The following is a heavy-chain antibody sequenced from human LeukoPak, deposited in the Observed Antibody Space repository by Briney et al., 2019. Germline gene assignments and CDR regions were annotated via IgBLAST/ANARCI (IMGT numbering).Heavy chain of an antibody. D-gene: IGHD6-19*01. J-gene: IGHJ4*02. CDR2: ISGSGGST. CDR1: GFTFSSYA. Sequence: GGSLRLSCAASGFTFSSYAMSWVRQAPGKGLEWVSAISGSGGSTYYADSVKGRFTISRDNSKNTLYLQMNSLRAEDTALYYCATISYSSGWFNFDYWGQGTLVTVSS. V-gene: IGHV3-23*01. CDR3: ATISYSSGWFNFDY.